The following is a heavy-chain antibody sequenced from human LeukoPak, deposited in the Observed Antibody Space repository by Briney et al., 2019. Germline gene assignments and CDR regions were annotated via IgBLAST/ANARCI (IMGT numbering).Heavy chain of an antibody. CDR2: VYYSGST. V-gene: IGHV4-59*08. Sequence: PSETLSLTCTVSGGSLNDYYWTWLRQPPGRGLEWIGHVYYSGSTSYNPSLKSRVTISVDTSENQFTLKLSSVTAADTAVYYCARQAWLLDYWGPGTLVTVAS. D-gene: IGHD5-12*01. CDR3: ARQAWLLDY. J-gene: IGHJ4*02. CDR1: GGSLNDYY.